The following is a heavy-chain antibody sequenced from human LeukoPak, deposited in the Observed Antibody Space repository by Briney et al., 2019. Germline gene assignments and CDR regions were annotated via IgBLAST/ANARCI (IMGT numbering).Heavy chain of an antibody. J-gene: IGHJ4*02. CDR2: ISGSGSKT. CDR3: AKNGEYNSWD. V-gene: IGHV3-23*01. CDR1: GFTFSTYA. D-gene: IGHD6-6*01. Sequence: GGSLRLSCAASGFTFSTYAMTWVRQAPGKGLEWVSAISGSGSKTYYADSVKGRFTIYRDNSKNTLYLQMNSLRAEDTAVYYCAKNGEYNSWDWGQGTLVTVSS.